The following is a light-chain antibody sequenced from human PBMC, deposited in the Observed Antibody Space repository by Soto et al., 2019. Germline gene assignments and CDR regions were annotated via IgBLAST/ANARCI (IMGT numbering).Light chain of an antibody. V-gene: IGKV3-11*01. CDR1: QSVSSY. CDR2: DAS. CDR3: QVYNNWPLT. J-gene: IGKJ4*01. Sequence: EIVLTQSPATLSLSPGETATLSCTASQSVSSYLAWYQQKPGKAPRLLIYDASNRATGIPARFSGSGSGKDFTLTISSLEPEDFVVYYCQVYNNWPLTFGGGTKVDNK.